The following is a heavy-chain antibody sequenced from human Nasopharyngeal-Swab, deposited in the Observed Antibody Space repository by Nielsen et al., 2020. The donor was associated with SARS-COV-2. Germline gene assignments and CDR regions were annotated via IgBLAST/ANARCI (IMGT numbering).Heavy chain of an antibody. V-gene: IGHV3-49*04. D-gene: IGHD2-2*01. CDR2: IRSKAYGGTT. J-gene: IGHJ6*02. CDR1: GFTFGDYA. CDR3: TRDPRYCSSTSCYGGGYYYYGMDV. Sequence: GVLRLSCTASGFTFGDYAMSWVRQAPGKGLEWVGFIRSKAYGGTTEYAASVKGRFTISRDDSKSIAYLQMNSLKTEDTAVYYCTRDPRYCSSTSCYGGGYYYYGMDVWGQGTTVTVSS.